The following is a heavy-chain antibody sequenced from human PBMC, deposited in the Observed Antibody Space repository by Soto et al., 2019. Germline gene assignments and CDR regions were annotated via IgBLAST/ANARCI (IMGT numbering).Heavy chain of an antibody. CDR3: VKGDY. CDR2: ISADGAST. J-gene: IGHJ4*02. V-gene: IGHV3-64D*06. Sequence: PGGSLRLSCSASGFAFSDYAMHWVRQAPGKGLEYLSVISADGASTYYADSVKGRFTISRDNFKNSLYLRMSSLRPDDTAIYYCVKGDYWGQGTLVTVSS. CDR1: GFAFSDYA.